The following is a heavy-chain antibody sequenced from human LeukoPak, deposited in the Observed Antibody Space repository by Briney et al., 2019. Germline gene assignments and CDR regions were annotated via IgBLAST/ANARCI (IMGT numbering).Heavy chain of an antibody. D-gene: IGHD6-13*01. V-gene: IGHV3-7*01. CDR1: GFTFSSYW. Sequence: GGSLRLSSAASGFTFSSYWMSWVRQAPGKGLEWVANIKEDGSEKYYVDSVKGRFTISRDNAKNSLYLQMNNLRAEDTALYHCATAVAAGWFDPWGQGTLVTVSS. CDR3: ATAVAAGWFDP. J-gene: IGHJ5*02. CDR2: IKEDGSEK.